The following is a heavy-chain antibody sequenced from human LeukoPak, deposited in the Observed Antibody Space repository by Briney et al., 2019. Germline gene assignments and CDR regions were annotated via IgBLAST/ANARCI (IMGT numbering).Heavy chain of an antibody. CDR1: GFTFSGSA. V-gene: IGHV3-73*01. Sequence: TGGSLRLSCAASGFTFSGSAIHWVRQASGRGLEWVGRIRSKANSYATAYAASVKGRFTVSRDDSKNTAYLQMNSLKTEDTAVYYCAKPGPWSGYSDAFDIWGQGTMVTVSS. D-gene: IGHD3-3*01. CDR2: IRSKANSYAT. J-gene: IGHJ3*02. CDR3: AKPGPWSGYSDAFDI.